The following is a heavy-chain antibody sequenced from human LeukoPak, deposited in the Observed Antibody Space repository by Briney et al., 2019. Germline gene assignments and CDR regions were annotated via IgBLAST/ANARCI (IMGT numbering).Heavy chain of an antibody. CDR3: TKLTVPSSPDLSY. Sequence: TGRSLRLSCAASGSNFEDYAMHWVRQAPGKGLEWVSGITWNSGDIGYADSVKGRFTISRDNSKNSLYLQMNSLRPEDTALYYCTKLTVPSSPDLSYWGHGTQVTVSS. D-gene: IGHD4-17*01. V-gene: IGHV3-9*01. J-gene: IGHJ4*01. CDR1: GSNFEDYA. CDR2: ITWNSGDI.